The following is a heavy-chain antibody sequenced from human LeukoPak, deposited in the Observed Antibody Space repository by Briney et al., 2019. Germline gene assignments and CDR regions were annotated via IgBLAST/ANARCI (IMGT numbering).Heavy chain of an antibody. CDR3: AKGVGAARPTRMVYFDY. V-gene: IGHV3-23*01. CDR2: ISGSGGST. Sequence: GGSLRLSCAASGFTFSSYAMSWVIQAPGKGLEWVSAISGSGGSTYYADSVKGRFTISRDNSKNTLYLQMNSLRAEDTAVYYCAKGVGAARPTRMVYFDYWGQGTLVTVSS. J-gene: IGHJ4*02. D-gene: IGHD6-6*01. CDR1: GFTFSSYA.